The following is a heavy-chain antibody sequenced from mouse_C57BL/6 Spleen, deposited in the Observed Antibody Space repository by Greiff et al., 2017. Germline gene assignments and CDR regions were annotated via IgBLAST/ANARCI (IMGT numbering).Heavy chain of an antibody. CDR1: GYTFTSYW. D-gene: IGHD1-1*01. CDR3: AREGYYYGSSDY. V-gene: IGHV1-64*01. Sequence: QVQLQQPGAELVKPGASVKLSCKASGYTFTSYWMHWVKQRPGQGLEWIGMIHPNSGSTNYNEKFKSKATLTVDKSSSTAYMQLSSLTSEDSAVYYCAREGYYYGSSDYWSQGTTLTVSS. CDR2: IHPNSGST. J-gene: IGHJ2*01.